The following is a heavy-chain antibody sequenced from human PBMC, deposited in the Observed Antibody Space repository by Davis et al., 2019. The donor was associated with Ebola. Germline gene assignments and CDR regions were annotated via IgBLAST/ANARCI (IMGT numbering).Heavy chain of an antibody. CDR3: AKDRARYYDFWSGYCFDY. CDR1: GFTFSSCG. J-gene: IGHJ4*02. Sequence: GESLKISCAASGFTFSSCGMHWVRQAPGKGLEWVAVISYDGSNNYYADSVKGRFTISRDNSKNTLYLQMNSLRAEDTAVYYCAKDRARYYDFWSGYCFDYWGQGTLVTVSS. V-gene: IGHV3-30*18. D-gene: IGHD3-3*01. CDR2: ISYDGSNN.